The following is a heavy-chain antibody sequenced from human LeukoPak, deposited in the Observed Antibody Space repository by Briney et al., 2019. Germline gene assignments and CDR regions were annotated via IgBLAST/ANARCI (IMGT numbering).Heavy chain of an antibody. J-gene: IGHJ5*02. CDR1: GFTVSNDY. CDR2: IYGDGTT. V-gene: IGHV3-66*02. CDR3: ARDRAGAQNWVALPP. D-gene: IGHD7-27*01. Sequence: GGSLRLSCAASGFTVSNDYMAWVRQAPGRGLELVSLIYGDGTTFYTDSVKGRFTISRDNFKNTMYLQMNSLRPEDTALYYCARDRAGAQNWVALPPRGQGTLVTVSS.